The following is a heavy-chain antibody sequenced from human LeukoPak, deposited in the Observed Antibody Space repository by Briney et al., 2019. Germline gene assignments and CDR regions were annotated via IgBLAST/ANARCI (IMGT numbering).Heavy chain of an antibody. Sequence: ASVKVSCKVSGYTLTELSMHWVRQAPGRGLEWVGGFDPEEGERIYAQKFQGRVTMTEDTSTDTAYMELSSLRSEDTAVYFCATTYRPNYDILTGYGLVTDAFDIWGQGTMVTVSS. J-gene: IGHJ3*02. CDR1: GYTLTELS. V-gene: IGHV1-24*01. CDR3: ATTYRPNYDILTGYGLVTDAFDI. CDR2: FDPEEGER. D-gene: IGHD3-9*01.